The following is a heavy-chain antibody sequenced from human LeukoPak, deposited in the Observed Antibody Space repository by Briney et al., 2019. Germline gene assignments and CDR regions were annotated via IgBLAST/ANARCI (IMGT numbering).Heavy chain of an antibody. J-gene: IGHJ4*02. CDR3: ARGIREAATPQVADY. V-gene: IGHV4-38-2*02. CDR1: GYSISSGYY. Sequence: PSETLSLTCTVSGYSISSGYYWGWIRQPPGKGLEWIGSIYHSGSTNYNPSLKSRVTISVDTSKNQFSLKLSSVTAADTAVYYCARGIREAATPQVADYWGQGTLVTVSS. D-gene: IGHD2-15*01. CDR2: IYHSGST.